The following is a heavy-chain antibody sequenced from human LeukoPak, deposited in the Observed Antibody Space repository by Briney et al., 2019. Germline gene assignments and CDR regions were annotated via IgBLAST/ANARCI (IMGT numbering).Heavy chain of an antibody. Sequence: YYSGSTNYNPSLKSRVTISVDTSKNQFSLKLRSVTAADTAVYYCARMYCSSSSCYPGDYWGQGTLVTVSS. D-gene: IGHD2-2*01. V-gene: IGHV4-59*01. CDR3: ARMYCSSSSCYPGDY. J-gene: IGHJ4*02. CDR2: YYSGST.